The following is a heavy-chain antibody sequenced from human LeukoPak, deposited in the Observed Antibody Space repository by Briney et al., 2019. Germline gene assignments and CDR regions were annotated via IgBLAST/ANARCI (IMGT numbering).Heavy chain of an antibody. V-gene: IGHV4-34*01. CDR2: INHSGST. CDR1: GGSFSGYY. Sequence: PSETLSLTCAVYGGSFSGYYWSWIRQPPGKGLEWIGEINHSGSTNYNPSLKSRVTISVDTSKNQFSLKLSSVTAADTAVYYCAREARAYYYDSSGYGYYYYMDVWGKGTTVTISS. J-gene: IGHJ6*03. CDR3: AREARAYYYDSSGYGYYYYMDV. D-gene: IGHD3-22*01.